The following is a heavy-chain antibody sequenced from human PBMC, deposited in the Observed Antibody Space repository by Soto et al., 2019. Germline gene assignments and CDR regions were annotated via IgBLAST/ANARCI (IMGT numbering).Heavy chain of an antibody. J-gene: IGHJ4*02. D-gene: IGHD3-22*01. CDR2: IWYDGSNK. CDR1: GFTFSSYG. Sequence: QVQLVESGGGVVQPGRSLRLSCAASGFTFSSYGMHWVRQAPGKGLEWVGVIWYDGSNKYYADSVKGRFTIARDNSKETLYLQMNSLRVEDKAVYHCARAFSMVVGAPGYWGQGTLVTVSS. V-gene: IGHV3-33*01. CDR3: ARAFSMVVGAPGY.